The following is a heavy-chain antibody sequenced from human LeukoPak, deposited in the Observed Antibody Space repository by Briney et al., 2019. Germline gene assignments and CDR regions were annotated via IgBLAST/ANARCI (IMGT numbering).Heavy chain of an antibody. Sequence: SETLSLTCTVSGGSISSYYWSWIRQPPGKGLEWIGYIYYSGSTNYNPSLKSRVTISVDTSKNQFSLKLSSVTAADTAVYYCARSYYDFWSGYYTGGNAFDIWGQGTMVTVSS. V-gene: IGHV4-59*01. CDR2: IYYSGST. J-gene: IGHJ3*02. CDR1: GGSISSYY. D-gene: IGHD3-3*01. CDR3: ARSYYDFWSGYYTGGNAFDI.